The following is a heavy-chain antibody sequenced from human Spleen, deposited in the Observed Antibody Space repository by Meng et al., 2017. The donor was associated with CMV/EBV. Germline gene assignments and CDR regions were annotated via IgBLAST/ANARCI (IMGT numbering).Heavy chain of an antibody. CDR1: GGSISAYY. CDR3: ARDPYCSTTSCPGIAFDI. Sequence: GSLRLSCTVSGGSISAYYWSWIRQPPGKGLEWIGYISYSGSINYNPSLKSRVTISVDTSKNQFSLKLSSVTAADTAVYYCARDPYCSTTSCPGIAFDIWGQGTRVTISS. CDR2: ISYSGSI. D-gene: IGHD2-2*01. V-gene: IGHV4-59*01. J-gene: IGHJ3*02.